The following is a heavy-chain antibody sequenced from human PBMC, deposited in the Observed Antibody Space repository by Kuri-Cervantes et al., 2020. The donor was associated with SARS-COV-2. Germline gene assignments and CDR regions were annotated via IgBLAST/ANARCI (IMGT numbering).Heavy chain of an antibody. J-gene: IGHJ4*02. Sequence: GESLKISCAASGFTFDDYAMHWVRQAPGKGLEWVSGISWNSGSTYYADSVKGRFTISRDNSKNTLYLQMNSLRAEDTAVYYCAKVDPPVEWELPVSYFDYWGQGTLVTVSS. CDR2: ISWNSGST. CDR1: GFTFDDYA. D-gene: IGHD1-26*01. V-gene: IGHV3-23*01. CDR3: AKVDPPVEWELPVSYFDY.